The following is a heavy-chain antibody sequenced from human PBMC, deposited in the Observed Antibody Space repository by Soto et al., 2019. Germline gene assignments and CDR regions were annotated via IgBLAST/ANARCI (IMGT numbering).Heavy chain of an antibody. J-gene: IGHJ5*01. V-gene: IGHV3-53*01. CDR2: SYSGGNT. D-gene: IGHD3-10*01. Sequence: EVQLVESGGGLIQPGGSLRLSCAASGISVSSNYMTWVRQAPGKGLECVSVSYSGGNTYYADSVQGRFTISRDNFKNTVYLQMNSLRAEDTAVYYCAKGNGAGSYFFDSWGQGTLVTVSS. CDR3: AKGNGAGSYFFDS. CDR1: GISVSSNY.